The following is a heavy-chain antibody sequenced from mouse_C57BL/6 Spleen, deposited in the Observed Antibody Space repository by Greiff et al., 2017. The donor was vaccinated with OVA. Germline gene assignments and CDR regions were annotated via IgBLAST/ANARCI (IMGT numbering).Heavy chain of an antibody. CDR1: GFTFSNYW. Sequence: EVHLVESGGGLVQPGGSMKLSCVGSGFTFSNYWMNWVRRSPEKGLEWVAQIRLKSDNYATHYAESVKGRFTISRDDSKSSVYLQMNNLRAEDTGIYYCTESNYFYWYFDVWGTGTTVTVSS. V-gene: IGHV6-3*01. CDR3: TESNYFYWYFDV. CDR2: IRLKSDNYAT. J-gene: IGHJ1*03. D-gene: IGHD2-5*01.